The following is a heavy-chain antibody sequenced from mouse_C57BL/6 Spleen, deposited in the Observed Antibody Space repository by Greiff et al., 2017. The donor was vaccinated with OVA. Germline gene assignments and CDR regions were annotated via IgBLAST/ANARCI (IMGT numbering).Heavy chain of an antibody. CDR2: IDPSDSYT. V-gene: IGHV1-69*01. CDR1: GYTFTSYW. CDR3: AIITTVVAYYFDY. Sequence: QVQLQQPGAELVMPGASVKLSCKASGYTFTSYWMHWVKQRPGQGLEWIGAIDPSDSYTNYNQKFKGKSTLTVDKSSSTAYMQLSSLTSEDSAVYYCAIITTVVAYYFDYWGQGTTLTVSS. D-gene: IGHD1-1*01. J-gene: IGHJ2*01.